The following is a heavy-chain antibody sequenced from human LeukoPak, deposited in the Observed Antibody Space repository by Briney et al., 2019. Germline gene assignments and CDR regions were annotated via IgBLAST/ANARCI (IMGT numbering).Heavy chain of an antibody. CDR3: AKDLSFVVVPAAMTDLDY. Sequence: GGSLRLSCAASGFTFSSYAMSWVRQAPGKGLEWVSAISGSGGSTYYADSVKGRFTISRDNSKNTLYLQMNSLRAEDTAVYYCAKDLSFVVVPAAMTDLDYWGQGTLLIVSS. V-gene: IGHV3-23*01. CDR1: GFTFSSYA. D-gene: IGHD2-2*01. CDR2: ISGSGGST. J-gene: IGHJ4*02.